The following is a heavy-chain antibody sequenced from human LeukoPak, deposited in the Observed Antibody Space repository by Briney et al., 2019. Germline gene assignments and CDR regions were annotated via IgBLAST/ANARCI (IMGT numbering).Heavy chain of an antibody. D-gene: IGHD3-3*01. Sequence: GGSLRLSCAASGFTFSSYAMSWVRQAPGKGLEWVSAISGSGGSTYYADSVKGRFTTSRDNSKNTLYLQMNSLRAEDTAVYYCAKGAFTIFGVVIMDFDYWGQGTLVTVSS. CDR3: AKGAFTIFGVVIMDFDY. J-gene: IGHJ4*02. CDR1: GFTFSSYA. V-gene: IGHV3-23*01. CDR2: ISGSGGST.